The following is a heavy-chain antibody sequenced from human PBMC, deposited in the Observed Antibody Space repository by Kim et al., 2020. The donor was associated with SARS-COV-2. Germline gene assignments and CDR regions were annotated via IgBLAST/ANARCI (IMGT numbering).Heavy chain of an antibody. CDR3: ARGGSSWYLFDY. V-gene: IGHV3-64*01. D-gene: IGHD6-13*01. J-gene: IGHJ4*02. Sequence: YANSVKGRFTISRDNSKNTLYLQMGSLRAEDMAVYYCARGGSSWYLFDYWGKGTLVTVSS.